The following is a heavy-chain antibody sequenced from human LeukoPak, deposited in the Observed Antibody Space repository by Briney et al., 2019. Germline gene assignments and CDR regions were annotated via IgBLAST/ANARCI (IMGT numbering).Heavy chain of an antibody. J-gene: IGHJ5*02. CDR1: SGSISSYY. CDR2: IYYSGST. V-gene: IGHV4-59*12. Sequence: SETLSLTCTVSSGSISSYYWSWIRQPPGKGLEWIGYIYYSGSTYYNPSLKSRVTISVDTSKNQFSLKLSSVTAADTAVYYCARDLLTPWGQGTLVTVSS. D-gene: IGHD4/OR15-4a*01. CDR3: ARDLLTP.